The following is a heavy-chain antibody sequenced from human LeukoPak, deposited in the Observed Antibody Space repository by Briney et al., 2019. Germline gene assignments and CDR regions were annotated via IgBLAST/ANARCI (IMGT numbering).Heavy chain of an antibody. CDR3: VKELYYYGSGGFDH. CDR1: GFTFSSYA. V-gene: IGHV3-64D*06. J-gene: IGHJ4*02. CDR2: ISSNGGST. D-gene: IGHD3-10*01. Sequence: GGSLRLSCSASGFTFSSYAMHWVRQAPGKGLEYVSAISSNGGSTYYADSVEGRFTISRDNSKNTLYLQMSSLRAEDTAVYYCVKELYYYGSGGFDHWGQGTLVTVSS.